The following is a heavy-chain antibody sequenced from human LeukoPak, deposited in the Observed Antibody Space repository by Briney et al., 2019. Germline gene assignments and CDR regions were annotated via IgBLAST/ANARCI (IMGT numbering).Heavy chain of an antibody. CDR3: ATQPYCGDDCYSVRDY. V-gene: IGHV3-48*01. D-gene: IGHD2-21*02. Sequence: NPGGSLRLSCAASGFTFSSYSMTWVRQAPGKGLEWVSYISSSSDTIYYADSVRGRFTISRDNVRNSLYLQMNSLRAEDTAVYYCATQPYCGDDCYSVRDYWGQGTLVTVSS. J-gene: IGHJ4*02. CDR1: GFTFSSYS. CDR2: ISSSSDTI.